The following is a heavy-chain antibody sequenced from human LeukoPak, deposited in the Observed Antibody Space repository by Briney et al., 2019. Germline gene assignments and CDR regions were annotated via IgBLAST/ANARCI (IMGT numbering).Heavy chain of an antibody. CDR1: GFTFSSYD. CDR2: IGTAGDT. Sequence: PGGPLRLSCAASGFTFSSYDMHWVRQATGKGLEWVSAIGTAGDTYYPGSVKGRFTISRENAKNSLYLQMNSLRAGDTAVYYCAREATAAGFDYWGQGTLVTVSS. CDR3: AREATAAGFDY. V-gene: IGHV3-13*01. J-gene: IGHJ4*02. D-gene: IGHD6-13*01.